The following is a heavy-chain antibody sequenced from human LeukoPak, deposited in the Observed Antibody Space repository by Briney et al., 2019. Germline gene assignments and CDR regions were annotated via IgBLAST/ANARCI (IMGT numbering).Heavy chain of an antibody. CDR1: GGSISSYY. CDR3: AREASYCGGDCLLDY. D-gene: IGHD2-21*01. CDR2: IYTSGST. J-gene: IGHJ4*02. V-gene: IGHV4-4*07. Sequence: SETLSLTCTVSGGSISSYYWSWIRQPAGKGLEWIGRIYTSGSTNYNPSLKSRLTMSVDTSKNQFSLKLTSVTAADTAVYYCAREASYCGGDCLLDYWGQGTLVTVSS.